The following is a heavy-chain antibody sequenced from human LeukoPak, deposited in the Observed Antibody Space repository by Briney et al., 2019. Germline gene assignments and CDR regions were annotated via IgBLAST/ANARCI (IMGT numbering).Heavy chain of an antibody. J-gene: IGHJ4*02. D-gene: IGHD3-10*01. Sequence: SETLSLTCTVSDYSISSSYYWGWIRQPPGKGLEWIGEINHSGSTNYNPSLKSRVTISVDTSKNQFSLKLSSVTAADTAVYYCARDSTLWFGQTFDYWGQGTLVTVSS. V-gene: IGHV4-38-2*02. CDR2: INHSGST. CDR3: ARDSTLWFGQTFDY. CDR1: DYSISSSYY.